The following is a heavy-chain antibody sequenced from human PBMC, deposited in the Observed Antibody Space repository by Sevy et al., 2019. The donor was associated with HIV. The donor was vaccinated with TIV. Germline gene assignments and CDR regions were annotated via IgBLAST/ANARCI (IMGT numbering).Heavy chain of an antibody. J-gene: IGHJ3*02. CDR1: GYTFTGYY. CDR3: ARGNMVPGAFDI. CDR2: INPNSGGR. V-gene: IGHV1-2*06. Sequence: ASVKVSCKASGYTFTGYYMHWVRQAPGQGLEWMGRINPNSGGRNYAQKFQGRVTMTRDTSISTAYMELSRLRSDDTAVYYCARGNMVPGAFDIWGQGTMVTVSS. D-gene: IGHD3-10*01.